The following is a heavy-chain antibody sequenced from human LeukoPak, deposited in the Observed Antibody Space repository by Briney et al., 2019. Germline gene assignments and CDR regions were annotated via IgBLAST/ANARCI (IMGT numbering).Heavy chain of an antibody. CDR2: IRSKANSYAT. D-gene: IGHD1-26*01. CDR3: TRQGATRDWFDP. CDR1: GFTFSGSA. J-gene: IGHJ5*02. Sequence: GGSLRLSCAASGFTFSGSAMHWVRQASGKGLEWVGRIRSKANSYATAYAASVKGRFTTSRDDSKNTAYLQMNSLKTEDTAVYYCTRQGATRDWFDPWGQGTLVTVSS. V-gene: IGHV3-73*01.